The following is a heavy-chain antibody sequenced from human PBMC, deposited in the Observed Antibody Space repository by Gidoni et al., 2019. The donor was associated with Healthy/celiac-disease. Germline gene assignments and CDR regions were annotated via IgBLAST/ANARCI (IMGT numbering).Heavy chain of an antibody. Sequence: QVQLQESGPGLVKPSETLSLTCAVSGYSISSGYYWGWIRQPPGKGLEWIGSIYHSGSTYYNPSLKSRVTISVDTSKNQFSLKLSSVTAADTAVYYCARDLPQMGSNYLSWFDPWGQGTLVTVSS. V-gene: IGHV4-38-2*02. J-gene: IGHJ5*02. CDR1: GYSISSGYY. CDR3: ARDLPQMGSNYLSWFDP. CDR2: IYHSGST. D-gene: IGHD4-4*01.